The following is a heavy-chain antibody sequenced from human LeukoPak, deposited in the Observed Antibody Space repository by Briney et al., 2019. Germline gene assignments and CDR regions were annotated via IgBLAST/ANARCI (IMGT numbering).Heavy chain of an antibody. CDR1: GFTFINAW. D-gene: IGHD5-18*01. CDR2: LRSNTDGGTA. J-gene: IGHJ4*02. CDR3: TTHPVDTEPPPHY. V-gene: IGHV3-15*01. Sequence: GGSLGLSCAASGFTFINAWMSWVRQAPGKGLEWVGRLRSNTDGGTADYAAPVKGRFVISRDDSKHTLYLQMYSLKTEDTAVYYCTTHPVDTEPPPHYGGQGTLVTVSS.